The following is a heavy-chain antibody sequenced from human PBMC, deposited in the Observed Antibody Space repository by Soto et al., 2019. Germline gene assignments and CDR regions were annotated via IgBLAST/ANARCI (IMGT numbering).Heavy chain of an antibody. V-gene: IGHV5-10-1*01. J-gene: IGHJ5*02. Sequence: EVQLVQSGAEVKKPGESLRISCKGSGYGFTTYWISWVRQMPGKGLEWMGRIDPSDSYTNYSPSFQGHVTISADKSISTAYLQWSSLKAADTAMYYCARGGRDWFDPWGQGTLVTVSS. CDR1: GYGFTTYW. D-gene: IGHD3-16*01. CDR2: IDPSDSYT. CDR3: ARGGRDWFDP.